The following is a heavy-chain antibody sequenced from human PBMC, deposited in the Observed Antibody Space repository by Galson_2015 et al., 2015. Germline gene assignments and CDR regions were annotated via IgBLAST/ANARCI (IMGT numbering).Heavy chain of an antibody. Sequence: LEWIGEINHSGSTNYNPSLKSRVTISVDTSKNQFSLKLSSVTAADTAVYYCARGGMRFRLWGQGTLVTVSS. J-gene: IGHJ4*02. CDR2: INHSGST. D-gene: IGHD1-14*01. V-gene: IGHV4-34*01. CDR3: ARGGMRFRL.